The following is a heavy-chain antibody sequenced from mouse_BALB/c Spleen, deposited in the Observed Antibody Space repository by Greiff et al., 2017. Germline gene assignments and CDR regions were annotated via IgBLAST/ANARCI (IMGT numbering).Heavy chain of an antibody. J-gene: IGHJ2*01. D-gene: IGHD2-1*01. CDR2: IRNKANGYTT. CDR1: GFTFTDYY. Sequence: EVQVVESGGGLVQPGGSLRLSCATSGFTFTDYYMSWVRQPPGKALEWLGFIRNKANGYTTEYSASVKGRFTISRDNSQSILHLQMNTLRAEDSATYYCARDSYGNGDYWGQGTTLTVSS. CDR3: ARDSYGNGDY. V-gene: IGHV7-3*02.